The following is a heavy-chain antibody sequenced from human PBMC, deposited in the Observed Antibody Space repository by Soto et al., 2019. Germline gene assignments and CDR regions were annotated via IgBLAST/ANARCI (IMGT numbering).Heavy chain of an antibody. D-gene: IGHD3-3*01. CDR3: ASTRGASYCDFWSGYCDKWFDP. CDR2: INAYNGNT. CDR1: GYTFTSYG. Sequence: ASVKVSCKASGYTFTSYGISWVRQAPGQGLEWMGWINAYNGNTNYAQKLQGRVTMTTDTSTSTAYMELRSLRSDDTAVHYCASTRGASYCDFWSGYCDKWFDPWGQGTLGTVSS. V-gene: IGHV1-18*04. J-gene: IGHJ5*02.